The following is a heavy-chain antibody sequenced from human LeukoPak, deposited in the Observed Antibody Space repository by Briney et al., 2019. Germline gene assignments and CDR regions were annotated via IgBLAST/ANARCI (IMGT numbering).Heavy chain of an antibody. D-gene: IGHD6-6*01. CDR3: AREFLASRRNWVDP. CDR1: GDSISHGTYY. CDR2: IYTTGVT. Sequence: PSETLSLTCSVSGDSISHGTYYWTWIRQPAGQGLEWIGRIYTTGVTNYNPSLKTRPTLSVDPSLNQFSLNLTSVTAADTAVYYCAREFLASRRNWVDPWGQGTLVTVSS. J-gene: IGHJ5*02. V-gene: IGHV4-61*02.